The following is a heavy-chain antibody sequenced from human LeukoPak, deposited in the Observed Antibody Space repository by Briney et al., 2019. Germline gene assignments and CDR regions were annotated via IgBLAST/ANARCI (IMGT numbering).Heavy chain of an antibody. CDR2: IKQDGSEK. D-gene: IGHD2-15*01. V-gene: IGHV3-7*01. CDR1: GFTFSSYA. Sequence: PGGSLRLSCAASGFTFSSYAMSWVRQAPGKGLEWVANIKQDGSEKYYVDSVKGRFTISRDNAKNSLYLQMNSLRAEDTAVYYCARDWRGYCSGGSCYPCYFDYWGQGTLVTVSS. J-gene: IGHJ4*02. CDR3: ARDWRGYCSGGSCYPCYFDY.